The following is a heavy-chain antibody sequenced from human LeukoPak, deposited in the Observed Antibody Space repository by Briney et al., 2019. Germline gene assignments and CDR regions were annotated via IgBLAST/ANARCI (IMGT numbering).Heavy chain of an antibody. D-gene: IGHD3-16*02. CDR1: GFTFSSYW. J-gene: IGHJ4*02. V-gene: IGHV3-7*01. Sequence: GGSLRLSCAASGFTFSSYWMSWVRQAPGKGLEWVANIKQDGSEKYYVDSVKGRFTISRDNAKNSLYLQMNSLRAEDTAVYYCAREDYDYVWGSYQLFDYWGQGTLVTVSS. CDR2: IKQDGSEK. CDR3: AREDYDYVWGSYQLFDY.